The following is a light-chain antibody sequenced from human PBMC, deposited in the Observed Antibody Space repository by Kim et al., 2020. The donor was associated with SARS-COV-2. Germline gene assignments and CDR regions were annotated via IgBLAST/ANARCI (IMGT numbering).Light chain of an antibody. CDR3: GARDDSLNGWV. Sequence: GQRVTISGSGSSSNIGSNTVSWYQLLPGTAPKLLIYSNNQRPSGVPDRFSGSKSGTSASLAISGLQSEDEADYYCGARDDSLNGWVFGGGTKLTVL. CDR2: SNN. CDR1: SSNIGSNT. J-gene: IGLJ3*02. V-gene: IGLV1-44*01.